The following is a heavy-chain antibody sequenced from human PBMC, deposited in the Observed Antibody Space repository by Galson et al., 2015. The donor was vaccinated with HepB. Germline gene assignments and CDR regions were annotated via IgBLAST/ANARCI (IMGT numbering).Heavy chain of an antibody. CDR3: AKGVVAATYYFDY. V-gene: IGHV3-23*01. D-gene: IGHD2-15*01. J-gene: IGHJ4*02. CDR2: ISGSGGSI. CDR1: GFTFSSSA. Sequence: SLRLSCAASGFTFSSSAMSWVRQAPGKGLEWVSVISGSGGSIFYADSVKGRFTISRDNSKNTLYLQMNSLRAEDTAVCYCAKGVVAATYYFDYWGQGTLVTVTS.